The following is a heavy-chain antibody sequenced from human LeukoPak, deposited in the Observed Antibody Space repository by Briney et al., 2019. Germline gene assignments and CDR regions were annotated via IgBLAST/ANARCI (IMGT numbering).Heavy chain of an antibody. Sequence: TGGSLRLSCVASGFTFTNYGMHWVRQAPGKGLEWVAVISYDGSNKYYADSVKGRFTISRDNSKNTLYLQMNSLRAEDTAVYYCARADYVWGSYRYRDFFNYWGQGTLVTVSS. J-gene: IGHJ4*02. CDR3: ARADYVWGSYRYRDFFNY. D-gene: IGHD3-16*02. CDR1: GFTFTNYG. V-gene: IGHV3-30*03. CDR2: ISYDGSNK.